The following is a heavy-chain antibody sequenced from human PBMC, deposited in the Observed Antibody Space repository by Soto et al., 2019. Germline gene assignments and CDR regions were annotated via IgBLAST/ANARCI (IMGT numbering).Heavy chain of an antibody. V-gene: IGHV3-23*01. CDR3: AKASGGRHPGSRVFDF. CDR2: ITDSGDDS. J-gene: IGHJ4*02. D-gene: IGHD3-10*01. Sequence: GGSLRLSCAASGFSFSNYAMTWVRQAPGEGLEWVSVITDSGDDSLHADSVKGRFTISRDNSKNTLYLQMTTLRAEDTAIYYCAKASGGRHPGSRVFDFWGQGTRVTVSS. CDR1: GFSFSNYA.